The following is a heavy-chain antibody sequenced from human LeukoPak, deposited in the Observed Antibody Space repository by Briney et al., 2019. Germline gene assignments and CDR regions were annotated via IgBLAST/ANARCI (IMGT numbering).Heavy chain of an antibody. D-gene: IGHD3-3*01. Sequence: PGGSLRLSCAASRFTFSSYGMHWVRQAPGKGLEWVAVIWYDGSNKYYADSVKGRFTISRDNSKNTLYLQMNSLRAEDTAVYYCAREPLGVVIIRAFDYWGQGTLVTVSS. J-gene: IGHJ4*02. CDR2: IWYDGSNK. V-gene: IGHV3-33*01. CDR3: AREPLGVVIIRAFDY. CDR1: RFTFSSYG.